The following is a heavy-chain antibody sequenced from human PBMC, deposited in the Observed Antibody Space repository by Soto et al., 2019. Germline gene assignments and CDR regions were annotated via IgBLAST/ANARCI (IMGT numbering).Heavy chain of an antibody. V-gene: IGHV4-61*01. D-gene: IGHD5-18*01. J-gene: IGHJ6*02. CDR1: GGSISRGRYY. CDR2: IYYSGST. Sequence: SETLSLTCTVSGGSISRGRYYWSWIQPPPGKGLEWIGYIYYSGSTHYNPYLKSRVTISVDTSKNQCSLQLSSVTAADTAVYYCARVRPSYGPYGMDVCCQGTTGTVSS. CDR3: ARVRPSYGPYGMDV.